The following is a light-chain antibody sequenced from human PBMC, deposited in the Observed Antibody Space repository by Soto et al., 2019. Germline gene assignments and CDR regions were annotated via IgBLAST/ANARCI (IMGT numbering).Light chain of an antibody. Sequence: DIQMTQSPSSVSASVGDRVTITCRASQGISSWLAWYQQKPGKAPKLLIYKASRLESGVPSRFSGSGSGTEFTLTISSLQPEDFGSYYCQEYKNDYGTFGQGTKVDIK. CDR2: KAS. J-gene: IGKJ1*01. CDR1: QGISSW. V-gene: IGKV1-5*03. CDR3: QEYKNDYGT.